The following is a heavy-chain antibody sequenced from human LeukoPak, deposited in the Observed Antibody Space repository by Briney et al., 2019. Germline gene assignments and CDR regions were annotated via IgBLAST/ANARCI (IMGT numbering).Heavy chain of an antibody. CDR3: ARGGRLAGYDIDY. Sequence: SETLSLTCTVSGGPISSYYWSWIRQPPWKGLELMGYIYYSGSTNYNPALKRRVNISVDTSKNQFSLKLSSVTAADTAVYYCARGGRLAGYDIDYWGQGTLVTVSS. CDR1: GGPISSYY. V-gene: IGHV4-59*08. D-gene: IGHD3-9*01. CDR2: IYYSGST. J-gene: IGHJ4*02.